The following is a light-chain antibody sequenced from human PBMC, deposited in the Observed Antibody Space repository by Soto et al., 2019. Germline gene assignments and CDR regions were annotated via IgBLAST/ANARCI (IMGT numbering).Light chain of an antibody. V-gene: IGLV2-23*03. Sequence: QSALAQPASVSGSPGQSITISCTGTSSDVGSYNLVSWYQQHPGKAPKLMIYEGSKRPSGVSNRFSGSKSGNTASLTISGLQAEDEADYYRCSHAGSSTFNYVFGTATKVTVL. J-gene: IGLJ1*01. CDR2: EGS. CDR1: SSDVGSYNL. CDR3: CSHAGSSTFNYV.